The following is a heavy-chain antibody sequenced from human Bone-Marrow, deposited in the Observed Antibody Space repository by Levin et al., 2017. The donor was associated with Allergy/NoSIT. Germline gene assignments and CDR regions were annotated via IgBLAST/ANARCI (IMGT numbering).Heavy chain of an antibody. CDR3: ARDATYDILTGDNYYYYYGMDV. Sequence: PAASVKVSCKASGYTFTSYYMHWVRQAPGQGLEWMGIINPSGGSTSYAQKFQGRVTMTRDTSTSTVYMELSSLRSEDTAVYYCARDATYDILTGDNYYYYYGMDVWGQGTTVTVSS. CDR2: INPSGGST. D-gene: IGHD3-9*01. V-gene: IGHV1-46*01. J-gene: IGHJ6*02. CDR1: GYTFTSYY.